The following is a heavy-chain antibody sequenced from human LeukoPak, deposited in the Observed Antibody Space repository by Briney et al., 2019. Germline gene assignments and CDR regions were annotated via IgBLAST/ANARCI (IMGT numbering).Heavy chain of an antibody. CDR3: AKGSYYDSSGSFYFDY. CDR2: ISGSGDNT. CDR1: GFTFDGYA. D-gene: IGHD3-22*01. V-gene: IGHV3-23*01. Sequence: GGSLRLSCVASGFTFDGYAMHWVRQAPGKGLEWVSGISGSGDNTYYADSVKGRFTISRDNSKNTLYVQVNSLGTEDTAAYYCAKGSYYDSSGSFYFDYWGQGTLVTVSS. J-gene: IGHJ4*02.